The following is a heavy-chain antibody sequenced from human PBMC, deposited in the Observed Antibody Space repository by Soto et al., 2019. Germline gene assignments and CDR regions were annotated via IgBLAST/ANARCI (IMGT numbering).Heavy chain of an antibody. J-gene: IGHJ4*01. CDR3: ARGVGNDYSDYYFDC. CDR2: VYYSGST. V-gene: IGHV4-31*03. CDR1: GGSIRSGGYY. Sequence: QVQLQESGPGLVKPSQTLSLTCTVSGGSIRSGGYYWSWIRQPPGKGLEWIGYVYYSGSTYFNPSLKSRVTISVDTSKNQFSLKLSSVTAADTAVYYCARGVGNDYSDYYFDCWGHGTLVTVSS. D-gene: IGHD4-17*01.